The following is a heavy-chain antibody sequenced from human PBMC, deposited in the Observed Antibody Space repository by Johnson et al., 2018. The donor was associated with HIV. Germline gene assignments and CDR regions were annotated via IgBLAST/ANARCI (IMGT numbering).Heavy chain of an antibody. D-gene: IGHD6-13*01. CDR3: ARYQQLVRDGAFDI. CDR1: GFTVSSNY. Sequence: VQLVESGGGLVQPGGSLRLSCAASGFTVSSNYMSWVRQAPGKGLEWVSVLFSGGTIYYADSVKGRLTISRDNAKNSLYLQMNSLSAEDTAVYYCARYQQLVRDGAFDIWGQGTMVTVSS. J-gene: IGHJ3*02. CDR2: LFSGGTI. V-gene: IGHV3-66*01.